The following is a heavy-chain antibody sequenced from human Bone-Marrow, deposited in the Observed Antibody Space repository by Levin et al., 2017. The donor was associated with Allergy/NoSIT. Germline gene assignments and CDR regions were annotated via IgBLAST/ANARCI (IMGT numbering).Heavy chain of an antibody. D-gene: IGHD6-13*01. J-gene: IGHJ5*02. CDR2: ISSSGSTK. V-gene: IGHV3-11*01. Sequence: GGSLRLSCAASGFTFSDDYMSWIRQTPGQGLEWLAYISSSGSTKYYADSVKGRFTISRDNAKNSLYLQMNSLRAEDTAVYYCARDPSPVAATNYFDPWGQGTLVTVSS. CDR3: ARDPSPVAATNYFDP. CDR1: GFTFSDDY.